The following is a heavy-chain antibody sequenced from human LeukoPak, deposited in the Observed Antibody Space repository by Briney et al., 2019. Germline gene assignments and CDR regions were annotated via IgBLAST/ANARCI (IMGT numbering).Heavy chain of an antibody. CDR3: AKDADSSGWYYFDY. CDR2: ISWNSGSI. CDR1: GFTFDDYA. Sequence: GGSLRLSCAASGFTFDDYAMHWVRQAPGKGLEWVSGISWNSGSIGYADSVKGRFTISRDNAKNSLYLQMNSLRAEDTAVYYCAKDADSSGWYYFDYWGQGTLVTVSS. J-gene: IGHJ4*02. V-gene: IGHV3-9*01. D-gene: IGHD6-19*01.